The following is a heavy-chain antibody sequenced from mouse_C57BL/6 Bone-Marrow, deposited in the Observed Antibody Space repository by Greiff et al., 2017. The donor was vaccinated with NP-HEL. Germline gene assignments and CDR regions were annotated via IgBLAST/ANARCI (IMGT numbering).Heavy chain of an antibody. Sequence: QVQLQQPGAELVMPGASVKLSCKASGYTFTSYWMHWVQQRPGQGLEWIGEIDPSDSYTKYNPKIPGKSTLTVDKSSSTAYMQLSSLTSEDSAVYYCARDSRENAMDYWGQGTSVTVSS. CDR2: IDPSDSYT. CDR3: ARDSRENAMDY. CDR1: GYTFTSYW. V-gene: IGHV1-69*01. J-gene: IGHJ4*01.